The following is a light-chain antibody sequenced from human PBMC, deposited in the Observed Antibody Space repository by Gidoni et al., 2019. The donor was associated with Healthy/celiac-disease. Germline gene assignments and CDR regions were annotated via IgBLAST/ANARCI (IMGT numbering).Light chain of an antibody. CDR3: QQYNNWPPWT. V-gene: IGKV3-15*01. CDR1: QSVSSN. CDR2: GAS. Sequence: EIVMTQSPATLSVSPGERATLSCRASQSVSSNLAWYQQKPGQAPSLLIYGASTRATGIPARFSGSGSGTEFTPTISSLQSEDFAVYYCQQYNNWPPWTFGQXTKVEIK. J-gene: IGKJ1*01.